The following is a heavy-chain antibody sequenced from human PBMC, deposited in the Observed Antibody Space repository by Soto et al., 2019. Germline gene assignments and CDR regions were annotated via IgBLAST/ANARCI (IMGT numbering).Heavy chain of an antibody. J-gene: IGHJ5*02. CDR3: ARDPQNIYWFDP. V-gene: IGHV3-21*01. Sequence: GSLRLSCAASGFTFSSSSMNWVRQAPGKGLEWVSSISSRSSYIYYADSVKGRFTISRDNAKNSLYLQMNSLRAEDTAVHYCARDPQNIYWFDPWGQGTLVTVSS. CDR2: ISSRSSYI. D-gene: IGHD3-3*02. CDR1: GFTFSSSS.